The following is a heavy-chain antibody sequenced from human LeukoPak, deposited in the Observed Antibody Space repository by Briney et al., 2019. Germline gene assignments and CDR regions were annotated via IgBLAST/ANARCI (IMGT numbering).Heavy chain of an antibody. D-gene: IGHD5-12*01. CDR1: GGSISSYY. CDR2: IYTSGST. V-gene: IGHV4-4*07. CDR3: ARDDSGYEYNWFDP. J-gene: IGHJ5*02. Sequence: SETLSLTCTVSGGSISSYYWSWIRQPAGKGLEWIGRIYTSGSTNYNPSLKSRVTMSVDTSKNQFSLKLSSVTAADTAVYYCARDDSGYEYNWFDPWGQGTLVTVSS.